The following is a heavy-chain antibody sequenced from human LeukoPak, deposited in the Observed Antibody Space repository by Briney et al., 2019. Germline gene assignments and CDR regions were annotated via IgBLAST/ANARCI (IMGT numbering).Heavy chain of an antibody. CDR2: IWYDGSNK. CDR1: GFTFSSYG. V-gene: IGHV3-33*06. J-gene: IGHJ4*02. Sequence: GRSLRLSCAASGFTFSSYGMHWVRQAPGRGLEWVAVIWYDGSNKYCADSVKGRFTISRDNSKNTLYLQMNSLRAEDTAVYYCAKGFLAYCGGDCYSFDYWGQGTLVTVSS. CDR3: AKGFLAYCGGDCYSFDY. D-gene: IGHD2-21*02.